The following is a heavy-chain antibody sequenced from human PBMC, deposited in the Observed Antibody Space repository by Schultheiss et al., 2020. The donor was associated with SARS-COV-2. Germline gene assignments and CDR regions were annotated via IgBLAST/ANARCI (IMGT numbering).Heavy chain of an antibody. J-gene: IGHJ6*02. CDR2: ISGSGGST. CDR1: GFTFSSYA. D-gene: IGHD6-6*01. V-gene: IGHV3-23*01. Sequence: GGSLRLSCAASGFTFSSYAMSWVRQAPGKGLEWVSAISGSGGSTYYADSVKGRFTISRDNSKNTLYLQMNSLRAEDTAVYYCAKDSYSSSSWGAYYYYGMDVWGQGTTVTVSS. CDR3: AKDSYSSSSWGAYYYYGMDV.